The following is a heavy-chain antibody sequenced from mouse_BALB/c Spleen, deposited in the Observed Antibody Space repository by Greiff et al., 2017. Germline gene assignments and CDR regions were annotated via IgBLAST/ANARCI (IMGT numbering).Heavy chain of an antibody. J-gene: IGHJ3*01. V-gene: IGHV5-4*02. CDR3: ARGGNYGLAWFAY. D-gene: IGHD1-2*01. Sequence: EVQLVESGGGLVKPGGSLKLSCAASGFTFSDYYMYWVRQTPEKRLEWVATISDGGSYTYYPDSVKGRFTISRDNAKNNLYLQMSSLKSEDTAMYYCARGGNYGLAWFAYWGQGTLVTVSA. CDR1: GFTFSDYY. CDR2: ISDGGSYT.